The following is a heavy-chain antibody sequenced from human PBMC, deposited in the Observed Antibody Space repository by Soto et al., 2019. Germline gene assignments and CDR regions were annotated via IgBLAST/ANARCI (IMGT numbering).Heavy chain of an antibody. CDR2: IDPSDSYT. CDR3: ATVGLGVSSGWSGFDH. Sequence: GESLKISCKGSGYSFTSYWISWVRQMPGKGLEWMGRIDPSDSYTNYSPSFQGHVTISADKSISTAYLQWSSLKASDTAMYYCATVGLGVSSGWSGFDHWGQGTLVTVSS. V-gene: IGHV5-10-1*01. J-gene: IGHJ4*02. D-gene: IGHD6-19*01. CDR1: GYSFTSYW.